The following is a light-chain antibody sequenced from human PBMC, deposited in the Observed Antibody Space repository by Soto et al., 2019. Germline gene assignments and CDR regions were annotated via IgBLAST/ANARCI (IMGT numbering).Light chain of an antibody. CDR3: QQYGSSGT. V-gene: IGKV3-20*01. CDR1: QSVSNNY. CDR2: GAS. J-gene: IGKJ1*01. Sequence: EIVLTQSPGTLSLSPGERATLSCRASQSVSNNYLAWYQQKPGQAPRLLIYGASNRATGIPDRVSGSGSGTDFTLTISRLEPEDFAVYYWQQYGSSGTFGQGTKVEIK.